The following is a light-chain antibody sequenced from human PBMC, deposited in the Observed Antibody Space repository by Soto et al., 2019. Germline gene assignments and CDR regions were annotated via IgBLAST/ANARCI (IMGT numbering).Light chain of an antibody. CDR3: LQDFNYPWT. Sequence: IQMTQSPSSLSASVGDRATMTCRASQDIRTDLGWYQQRPGKAPKLLIYETSTLQGGVPSRFSGSGSGTDFTLTISSLQPEDFATYYCLQDFNYPWTFGQGTKVDI. V-gene: IGKV1-6*01. J-gene: IGKJ1*01. CDR2: ETS. CDR1: QDIRTD.